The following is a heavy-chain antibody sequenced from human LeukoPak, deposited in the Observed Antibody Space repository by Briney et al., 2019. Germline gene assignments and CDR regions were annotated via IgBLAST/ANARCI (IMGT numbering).Heavy chain of an antibody. CDR2: ILDRGYST. CDR1: GFPFSSYA. Sequence: GGSLRLSCAASGFPFSSYAMRWVPQAPGKGLELVSGILDRGYSTYYANSVKGRFTISRDNSHNTLYLQMNSLRAEDTAVYYCAKLGGHPLHNYYVGVWGKGTTVAVSS. V-gene: IGHV3-23*01. J-gene: IGHJ6*03. D-gene: IGHD3-16*01. CDR3: AKLGGHPLHNYYVGV.